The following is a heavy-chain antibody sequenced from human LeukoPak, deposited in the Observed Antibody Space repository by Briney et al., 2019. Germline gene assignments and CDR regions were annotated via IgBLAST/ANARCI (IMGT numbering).Heavy chain of an antibody. CDR3: AKDHNNYDY. D-gene: IGHD5-24*01. J-gene: IGHJ4*02. CDR2: ISGSGGST. CDR1: GLTFTSYA. V-gene: IGHV3-23*01. Sequence: QSGGSLRLSCAPSGLTFTSYAMSWVRHAPGKGLEWVSAISGSGGSTYYADSVKGRFTNSRDNSKNTLYLQMNSLRAEDTAVYYCAKDHNNYDYWGQGTLVTVSS.